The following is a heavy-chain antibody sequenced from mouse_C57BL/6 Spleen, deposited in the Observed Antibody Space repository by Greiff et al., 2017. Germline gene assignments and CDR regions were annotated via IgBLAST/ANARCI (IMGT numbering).Heavy chain of an antibody. CDR1: GFTFSSYG. V-gene: IGHV5-6*02. CDR3: ARSTGTAVFDY. D-gene: IGHD4-1*02. CDR2: ISSGGSYT. J-gene: IGHJ2*01. Sequence: DVKLVESGGDLVKPGGSLKLSCAASGFTFSSYGMSWVRQTPDKRLEWVATISSGGSYTYYPDSVKGRFTISRDNAKNTLYLQMSSLKSEDTAMYYGARSTGTAVFDYWGQGTTLTVSS.